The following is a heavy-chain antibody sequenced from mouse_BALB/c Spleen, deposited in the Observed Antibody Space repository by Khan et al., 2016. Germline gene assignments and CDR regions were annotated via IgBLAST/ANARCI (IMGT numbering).Heavy chain of an antibody. CDR2: INSVGNTI. V-gene: IGHV5-17*02. CDR1: GFTFSSFG. CDR3: ARRRIYYYVSGFHYYAMDY. D-gene: IGHD1-1*01. J-gene: IGHJ4*01. Sequence: EVELVESGGGLVQPGGSRKLSCAASGFTFSSFGMHWVRQAPEKGLEWVAYINSVGNTIYYADTVKGRFTISRDNPKNTLFLQMTSLRSEDTAMYYCARRRIYYYVSGFHYYAMDYWGQGTSVTVSS.